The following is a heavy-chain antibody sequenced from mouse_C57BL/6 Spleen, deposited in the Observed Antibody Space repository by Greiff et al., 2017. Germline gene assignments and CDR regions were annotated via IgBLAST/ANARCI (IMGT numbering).Heavy chain of an antibody. V-gene: IGHV2-6-1*01. CDR1: GFSLTSYG. Sequence: VQLQESGPGLVAPSQSLSITCTVSGFSLTSYGVHWVRQPPGKGLEWLVVIWSDGSTTYNSALKSRLSISKDNSKSQVFLKMNSLQTDDTAMYYCARHRRDYYGSSYGYFDVWGTGTTVTVSS. CDR3: ARHRRDYYGSSYGYFDV. D-gene: IGHD1-1*01. J-gene: IGHJ1*03. CDR2: IWSDGST.